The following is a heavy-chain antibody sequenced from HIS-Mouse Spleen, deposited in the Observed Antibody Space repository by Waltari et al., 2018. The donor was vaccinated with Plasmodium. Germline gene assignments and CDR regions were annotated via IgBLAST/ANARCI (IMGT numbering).Heavy chain of an antibody. CDR3: ATILDYYGSGSYYNGVLDY. V-gene: IGHV1-24*01. Sequence: QVQLVQSGAEVKKPGASVKVYCKVSGYTLTELSMHWVRPATGNGLEWMGGFDPEDGETIYAPKFQGRVTMTEDTSTDTAYMELSSLRSEDTAVYYCATILDYYGSGSYYNGVLDYWGQGTLVTVSS. D-gene: IGHD3-10*01. CDR1: GYTLTELS. J-gene: IGHJ4*02. CDR2: FDPEDGET.